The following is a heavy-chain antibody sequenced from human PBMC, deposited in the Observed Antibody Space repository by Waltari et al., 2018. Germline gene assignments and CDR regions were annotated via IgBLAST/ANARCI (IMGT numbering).Heavy chain of an antibody. V-gene: IGHV4-4*09. D-gene: IGHD3-22*01. Sequence: QVQLQESGPGLVKHSETLSLTCTGSGGSLRSSYWSWIRQPPGKGLEWIGYIYTSGSTNYNPSLKSRVTISVDTSKNQFSLKLSSVTAADTAVYYCARRRSKGSGYYFVWGQGTLVTVSS. CDR3: ARRRSKGSGYYFV. CDR1: GGSLRSSY. CDR2: IYTSGST. J-gene: IGHJ4*02.